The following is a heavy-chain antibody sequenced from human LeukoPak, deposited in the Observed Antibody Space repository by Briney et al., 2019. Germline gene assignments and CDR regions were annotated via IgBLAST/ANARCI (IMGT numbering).Heavy chain of an antibody. D-gene: IGHD1-1*01. CDR2: IKQDGSEK. CDR3: AKSYSWNDVGDY. J-gene: IGHJ4*02. CDR1: GFTVRSYW. Sequence: PGGSLRLSCAASGFTVRSYWMSWVRQAPGKGLEWVANIKQDGSEKYYVDSVKGRFTIPRDNSKNTLYLQMNSLRAEDTAVYYCAKSYSWNDVGDYWGQGTLVTVSS. V-gene: IGHV3-7*01.